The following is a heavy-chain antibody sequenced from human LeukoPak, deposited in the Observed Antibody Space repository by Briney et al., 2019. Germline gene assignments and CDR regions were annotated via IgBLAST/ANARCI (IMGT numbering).Heavy chain of an antibody. V-gene: IGHV1-69*05. CDR1: GGTLSSYA. CDR3: ARSITMVRELNP. J-gene: IGHJ5*02. Sequence: SVKVSCKASGGTLSSYAISWVRQAPGQGLEWMGRIIPIFGTANYAQKFQGRVTITTDESTSTAYMELSSLRSEDTAVYYCARSITMVRELNPWGQGTLVTVSS. CDR2: IIPIFGTA. D-gene: IGHD3-10*01.